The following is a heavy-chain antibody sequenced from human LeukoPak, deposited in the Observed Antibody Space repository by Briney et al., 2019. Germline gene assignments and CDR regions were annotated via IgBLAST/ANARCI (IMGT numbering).Heavy chain of an antibody. J-gene: IGHJ4*02. Sequence: GGSLRLSCAASGFTVSSNYMSWVRQAPGKGLEWVSLIYPSGNIYYADSVKGRFTISRDNSKNTLFLQMSRLRAEDTAIYYCARTFVSGDGYKVGYFDYWGQGTLVTVSS. CDR2: IYPSGNI. CDR1: GFTVSSNY. CDR3: ARTFVSGDGYKVGYFDY. D-gene: IGHD5-24*01. V-gene: IGHV3-53*01.